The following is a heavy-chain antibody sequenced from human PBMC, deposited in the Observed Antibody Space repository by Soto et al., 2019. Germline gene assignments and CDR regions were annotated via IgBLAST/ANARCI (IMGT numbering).Heavy chain of an antibody. D-gene: IGHD3-10*01. V-gene: IGHV1-18*01. CDR3: ARALGYYYGSGSYYHYYGMDV. CDR2: ISTYNGNT. Sequence: QVQLVQSGAEVKKPGASVKVSCKASGYTFTSYGISWVRQAPAQGLEWMGWISTYNGNTNYAQKLQGRVTMTTDTSTSIAYMELRSLRSDDTAVYYCARALGYYYGSGSYYHYYGMDVWGQGTTVTVSS. CDR1: GYTFTSYG. J-gene: IGHJ6*02.